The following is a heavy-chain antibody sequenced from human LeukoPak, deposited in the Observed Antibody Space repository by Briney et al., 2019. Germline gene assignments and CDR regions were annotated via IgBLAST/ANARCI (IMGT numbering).Heavy chain of an antibody. Sequence: PGGSLRLSCAASGFTFSSCWMHWVRQTPGKGLVWVSRINNDGSGTSYADSVKDRFTISRDNAKNSLYLQMNSLRDEDTAMYYCAKGLYYGSGLFDYWGQGTLVTVSS. J-gene: IGHJ4*02. V-gene: IGHV3-74*01. CDR1: GFTFSSCW. CDR3: AKGLYYGSGLFDY. D-gene: IGHD3-10*01. CDR2: INNDGSGT.